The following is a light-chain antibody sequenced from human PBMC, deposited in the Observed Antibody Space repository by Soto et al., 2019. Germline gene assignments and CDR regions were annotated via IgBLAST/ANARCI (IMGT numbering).Light chain of an antibody. Sequence: EIVLTQSPSTLVLSPGERATLSCRASQSVSSSYLAWYQQTPGQAPRLXSYGASSRATGIPDRFSGSGSGTDFTLTISRLEPEDFAVYYCQQYGSSPITFGQGTRLEIK. CDR1: QSVSSSY. V-gene: IGKV3-20*01. CDR3: QQYGSSPIT. J-gene: IGKJ5*01. CDR2: GAS.